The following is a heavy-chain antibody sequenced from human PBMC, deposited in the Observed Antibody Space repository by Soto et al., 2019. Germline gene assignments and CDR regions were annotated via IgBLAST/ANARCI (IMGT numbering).Heavy chain of an antibody. CDR3: TRDSSKRTNSYKWFDP. J-gene: IGHJ5*02. Sequence: ASVKVSCKASGYTFTDHYINWVRQAPGQGPEYMGWIHPNSGDTNYVQRFQGRLIMTRDTSINTAYMELRRLTSDDTAVYYCTRDSSKRTNSYKWFDPSGQGTLVTVYS. CDR2: IHPNSGDT. CDR1: GYTFTDHY. V-gene: IGHV1-2*02.